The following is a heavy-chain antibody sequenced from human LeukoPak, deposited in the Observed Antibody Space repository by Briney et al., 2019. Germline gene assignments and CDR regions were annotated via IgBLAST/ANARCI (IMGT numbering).Heavy chain of an antibody. J-gene: IGHJ4*02. CDR1: GFTFSGYG. Sequence: PGGSLRLSCAASGFTFSGYGMHWVRQAPGKGLEWVAFIRHDGSNEYYADSVKGRFTISRDNSKNTLYLQMNSLRTEDTAVYYCAKDLRGYSYGGYYFDYWGQGTLVTVSS. V-gene: IGHV3-30*02. CDR2: IRHDGSNE. D-gene: IGHD5-18*01. CDR3: AKDLRGYSYGGYYFDY.